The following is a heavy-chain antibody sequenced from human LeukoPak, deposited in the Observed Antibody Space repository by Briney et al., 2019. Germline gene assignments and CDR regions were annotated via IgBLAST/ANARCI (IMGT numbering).Heavy chain of an antibody. Sequence: ASVKVSCKASGYTLTSYGFSWVRQAPGQGLEWMGWISGYNGNTNYAQNLQGRVTMTIDTSTSTAYMELRNLRSDDTAVYYCARDPAFRGAQMEYWGQGTLVTVSS. CDR1: GYTLTSYG. CDR3: ARDPAFRGAQMEY. J-gene: IGHJ4*02. V-gene: IGHV1-18*01. D-gene: IGHD3-10*01. CDR2: ISGYNGNT.